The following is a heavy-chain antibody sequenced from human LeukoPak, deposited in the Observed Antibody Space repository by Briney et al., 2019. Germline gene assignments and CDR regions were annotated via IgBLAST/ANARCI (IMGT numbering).Heavy chain of an antibody. CDR3: ATPSRANYYYGMDV. CDR2: IRHDGSNK. J-gene: IGHJ6*02. Sequence: GGSLRLSCAASGFTFSSYGMHWVRQAPGKGLEWVAFIRHDGSNKYYADSVKGRFTISRDNSKNTLYLQMNSLRAEDTAVYYCATPSRANYYYGMDVWGQGTTVTVSS. CDR1: GFTFSSYG. V-gene: IGHV3-30*02.